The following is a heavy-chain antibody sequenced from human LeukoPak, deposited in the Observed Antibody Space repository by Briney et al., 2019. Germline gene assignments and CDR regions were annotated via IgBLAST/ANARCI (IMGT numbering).Heavy chain of an antibody. D-gene: IGHD2-21*01. V-gene: IGHV4-34*01. J-gene: IGHJ5*02. CDR2: INHSGST. CDR1: GGSFSGYY. CDR3: ASVALALAYCGGDCYS. Sequence: SETLSLTCAVYGGSFSGYYWSWIRQPPGKGLEWIGEINHSGSTNYNPSLKSRVTISVDTSKNQFSLKLSSVTAADTAVYYCASVALALAYCGGDCYSWGQGTLVTVSS.